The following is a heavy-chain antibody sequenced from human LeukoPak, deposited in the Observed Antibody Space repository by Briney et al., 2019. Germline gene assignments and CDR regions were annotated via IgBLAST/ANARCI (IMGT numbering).Heavy chain of an antibody. Sequence: GGSLRLSCAASGFTFSSYWMHWVRQAPGKGLVWVSRINSDGSSTSYADSVKGRFTISRDNAKNTLYLQMNSLRAEDTAAYYCATISSSPSFDYWGQGTLVTVSS. J-gene: IGHJ4*02. CDR3: ATISSSPSFDY. D-gene: IGHD6-6*01. CDR2: INSDGSST. CDR1: GFTFSSYW. V-gene: IGHV3-74*01.